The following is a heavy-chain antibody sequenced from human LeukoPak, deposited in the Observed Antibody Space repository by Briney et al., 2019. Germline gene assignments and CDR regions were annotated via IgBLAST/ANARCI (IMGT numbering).Heavy chain of an antibody. D-gene: IGHD2-15*01. CDR2: ITSSSSYK. V-gene: IGHV3-21*01. CDR3: ARDEGYCSANSCYYYGMDV. J-gene: IGHJ6*02. Sequence: GSLRLSCAASGFTFSSYTMNWVRQAPGKALEWVSSITSSSSYKYYVDSVKGRFTISRDNAKNSLYLQMNSLGAEDTAVYYCARDEGYCSANSCYYYGMDVWGQGTTVTVSS. CDR1: GFTFSSYT.